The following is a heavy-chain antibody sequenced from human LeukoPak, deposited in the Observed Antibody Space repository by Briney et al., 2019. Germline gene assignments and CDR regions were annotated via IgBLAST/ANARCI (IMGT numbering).Heavy chain of an antibody. V-gene: IGHV3-23*01. CDR2: ISGSGHNT. D-gene: IGHD1-26*01. Sequence: GGSLRLSCAASGFTFSNYAMSWVRQAPGKGLEWGSSISGSGHNTYYADSVKCRFTSSRDNSKNPLYLQIYSLSAEDTAVYYCAKDLALYTGPYSGAYYSPIDYWGQGTLVTVSS. CDR3: AKDLALYTGPYSGAYYSPIDY. CDR1: GFTFSNYA. J-gene: IGHJ4*02.